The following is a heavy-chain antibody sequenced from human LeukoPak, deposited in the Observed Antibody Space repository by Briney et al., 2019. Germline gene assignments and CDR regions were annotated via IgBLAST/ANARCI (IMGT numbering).Heavy chain of an antibody. V-gene: IGHV3-43*02. Sequence: GGSLRLSCAISGFSLDDYPLHWVRQVPGKGLEWVSLISANGLTTYYADSVKGRFTISRDNGNSSLYLQMNSLRTDDTGFYYCAALEYGDLKWFDPWGQGTLVTVSS. D-gene: IGHD4-17*01. J-gene: IGHJ5*02. CDR1: GFSLDDYP. CDR2: ISANGLTT. CDR3: AALEYGDLKWFDP.